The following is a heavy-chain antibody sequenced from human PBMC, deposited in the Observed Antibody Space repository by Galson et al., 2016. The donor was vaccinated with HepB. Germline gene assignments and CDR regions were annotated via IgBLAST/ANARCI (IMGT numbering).Heavy chain of an antibody. CDR1: GFTFSNYG. J-gene: IGHJ1*01. Sequence: SLRLSCAASGFTFSNYGMHWLRLAPGKGLEWVTTISFHGVDQFYAASVRGPFTISRDDSRNTVYLQMNDLRVEDTAVYYCATDSSKAYYDDEYFHNWGQGTLVTVSS. CDR2: ISFHGVDQ. V-gene: IGHV3-30*03. CDR3: ATDSSKAYYDDEYFHN. D-gene: IGHD3-22*01.